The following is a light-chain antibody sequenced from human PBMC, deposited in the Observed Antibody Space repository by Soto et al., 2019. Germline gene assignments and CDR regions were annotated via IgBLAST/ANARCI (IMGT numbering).Light chain of an antibody. J-gene: IGKJ2*01. CDR3: QQRSSWPL. V-gene: IGKV3-11*01. CDR1: QSVSNY. Sequence: EIVLTQSPATLSLSPGERATLSCRASQSVSNYLTWYQQKPGQAPRLLIYDASKRATGIPARFIGSGSGTDFTLTISSLEPEDFATYYCQQRSSWPLFGQGTKLEIK. CDR2: DAS.